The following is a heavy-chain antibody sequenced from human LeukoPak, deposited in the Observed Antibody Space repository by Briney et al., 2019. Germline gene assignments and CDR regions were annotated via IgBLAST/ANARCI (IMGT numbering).Heavy chain of an antibody. Sequence: GGSLRLSCAASGFIFSSYSMHWVRQAPGKGLEWVAVISYDGSNKYYADSVKGRFTISRDNSKNTLYLQMNSLRAEDTAVYYCARDRNLDYWGQGTLVTVSS. V-gene: IGHV3-30*03. CDR3: ARDRNLDY. CDR2: ISYDGSNK. CDR1: GFIFSSYS. J-gene: IGHJ4*02.